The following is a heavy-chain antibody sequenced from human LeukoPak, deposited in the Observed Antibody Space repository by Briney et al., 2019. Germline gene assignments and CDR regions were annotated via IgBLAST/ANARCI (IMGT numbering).Heavy chain of an antibody. J-gene: IGHJ4*02. CDR3: ARDSPPYYYDSSGKDD. CDR2: IYSGGST. D-gene: IGHD3-22*01. V-gene: IGHV3-66*02. CDR1: GFTVSSNY. Sequence: HPGGSLRLSCAASGFTVSSNYMSWVRQAPGKGLEWVSVIYSGGSTYYADSVKGRFTISRDNSKNTLYLQMNSLRAEDTAVYYRARDSPPYYYDSSGKDDWGQGTLVTVSS.